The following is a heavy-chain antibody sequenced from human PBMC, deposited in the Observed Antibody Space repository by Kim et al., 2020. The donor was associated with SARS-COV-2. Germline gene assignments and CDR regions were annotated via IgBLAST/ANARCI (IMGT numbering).Heavy chain of an antibody. CDR2: IYYSGSH. D-gene: IGHD3-3*01. Sequence: SEILSLTCTVSGVSISSYYWSWIRQPPGKGLEWIGYIYYSGSHNYNPSLKSRLTISVDTSKNQFSLKLSSVTAADTAVYYCASLQPVTIFGVVSHFDYWGQGTLVTVSS. CDR1: GVSISSYY. J-gene: IGHJ4*02. CDR3: ASLQPVTIFGVVSHFDY. V-gene: IGHV4-59*08.